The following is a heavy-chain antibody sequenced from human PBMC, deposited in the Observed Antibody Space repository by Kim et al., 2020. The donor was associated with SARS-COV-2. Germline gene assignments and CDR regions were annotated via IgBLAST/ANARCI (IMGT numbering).Heavy chain of an antibody. D-gene: IGHD3-3*01. Sequence: ASVKVSCKASGYTFTGYYMHWVRQAPGQGLEWMGWINPNSGGTNYAQKFQGRVTMTRDTSISTAYMELSRLRSDDTAVYYCARDQGYYDFWSGPNPLFDYWGQGTLVTVSS. J-gene: IGHJ4*02. CDR2: INPNSGGT. CDR3: ARDQGYYDFWSGPNPLFDY. V-gene: IGHV1-2*02. CDR1: GYTFTGYY.